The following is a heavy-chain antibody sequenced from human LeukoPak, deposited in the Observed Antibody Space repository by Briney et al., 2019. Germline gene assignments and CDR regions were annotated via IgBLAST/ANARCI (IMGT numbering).Heavy chain of an antibody. CDR3: ARELGGAKTGGFDI. D-gene: IGHD7-27*01. CDR2: IGAAGAHT. Sequence: GGSLRLSCAASGFRFSYHDMHWVRQAPGKGLEFVSSIGAAGAHTFYADSVKGRFTISRDNFQSTMYLQMDGLRPEDSAVYYCARELGGAKTGGFDIWGQGTVVTVSS. V-gene: IGHV3-64*02. J-gene: IGHJ3*02. CDR1: GFRFSYHD.